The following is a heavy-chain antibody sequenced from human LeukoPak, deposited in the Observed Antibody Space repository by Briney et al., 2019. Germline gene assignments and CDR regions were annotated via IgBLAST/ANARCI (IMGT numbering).Heavy chain of an antibody. CDR2: ISSNGGST. Sequence: GGSLRLSCAASGFTFSSYVTHWVRQAPGKGLEYVSAISSNGGSTYYANSVKGRFTISRDNSKNTLYLQMGSLRAEDMAVYYCARCRYCGSTSCSACGMDVWGQGTTVTVSS. V-gene: IGHV3-64*01. CDR1: GFTFSSYV. J-gene: IGHJ6*02. D-gene: IGHD2-2*01. CDR3: ARCRYCGSTSCSACGMDV.